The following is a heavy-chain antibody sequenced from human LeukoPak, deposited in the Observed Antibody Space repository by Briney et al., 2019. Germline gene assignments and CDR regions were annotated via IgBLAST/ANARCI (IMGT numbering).Heavy chain of an antibody. CDR2: INPNSGGT. D-gene: IGHD6-13*01. V-gene: IGHV1-2*02. CDR1: GYTFTGYY. J-gene: IGHJ4*02. Sequence: ASVKVSCKASGYTFTGYYMHWVRQAPGRGLEWMGWINPNSGGTNYAQKFQGRVTMTRDTSISTAYMELSRLRSDDTAVYYCARDLRRAAAGTGDYWGQGTLVTVSS. CDR3: ARDLRRAAAGTGDY.